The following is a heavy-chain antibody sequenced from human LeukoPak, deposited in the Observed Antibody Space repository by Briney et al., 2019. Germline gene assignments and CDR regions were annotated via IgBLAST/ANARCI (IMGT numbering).Heavy chain of an antibody. V-gene: IGHV4-4*07. D-gene: IGHD3-22*01. J-gene: IGHJ3*02. Sequence: ASETLSLTCTVSGGSISSYYWSWIRQPAGKGLEWIGRIYTSGSTNYNPSLKSRVTMSVDTSKNQFSLKLSSVTAADTAVYYCARDGSYYDSSVAFDIWGQGTMVTVSS. CDR1: GGSISSYY. CDR2: IYTSGST. CDR3: ARDGSYYDSSVAFDI.